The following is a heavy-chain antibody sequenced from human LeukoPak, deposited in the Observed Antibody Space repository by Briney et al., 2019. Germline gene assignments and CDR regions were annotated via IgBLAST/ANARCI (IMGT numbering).Heavy chain of an antibody. Sequence: ASVKVSCKASGYTFTNYGISWVRQAPGQGLEWMGWISGYNGNKNYAQKVQGRITLTTETSTSTAYMELRSLRSDDTALYYCARAGFTVVRGSADYWGQGTLVTVSS. D-gene: IGHD4-23*01. CDR2: ISGYNGNK. V-gene: IGHV1-18*01. CDR1: GYTFTNYG. CDR3: ARAGFTVVRGSADY. J-gene: IGHJ4*02.